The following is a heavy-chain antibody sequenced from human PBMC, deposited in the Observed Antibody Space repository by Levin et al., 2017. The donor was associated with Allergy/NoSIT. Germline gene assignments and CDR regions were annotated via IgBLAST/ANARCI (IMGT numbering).Heavy chain of an antibody. Sequence: SETLSLTCTVSGGSISSGDYYWSWIRQPPGKGLEWIGYIYYSGSTYYNPSLKSRVTISVDTSKNQFSLKLSSVTAADTAVYYCARDFYYGSGSYIDYWGQGTLVTVSS. J-gene: IGHJ4*02. CDR3: ARDFYYGSGSYIDY. CDR2: IYYSGST. D-gene: IGHD3-10*01. V-gene: IGHV4-30-4*01. CDR1: GGSISSGDYY.